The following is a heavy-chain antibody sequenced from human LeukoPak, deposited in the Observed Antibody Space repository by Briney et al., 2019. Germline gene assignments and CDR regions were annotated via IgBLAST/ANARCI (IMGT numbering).Heavy chain of an antibody. D-gene: IGHD3-16*01. CDR2: ISGSGGST. CDR1: GFIFNTYS. V-gene: IGHV3-23*01. Sequence: GGSLRLSCAASGFIFNTYSMNWVRQAPGKGLEWVSAISGSGGSTYYADSVKGRFTISRDNSKNTLYLQMNSLRAEDTAVYYCAKDAGGLYYGMDVWGQGTTVTVSS. CDR3: AKDAGGLYYGMDV. J-gene: IGHJ6*02.